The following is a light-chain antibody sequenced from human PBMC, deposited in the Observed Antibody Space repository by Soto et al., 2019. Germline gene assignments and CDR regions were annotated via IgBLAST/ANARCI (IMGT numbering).Light chain of an antibody. CDR3: QLYGISVPVT. CDR2: GVS. V-gene: IGKV3-20*01. CDR1: QAVDSKF. J-gene: IGKJ5*01. Sequence: IVLTQSPGTLSLSPGETATLSCRASQAVDSKFLAWYQQNPGQAPRLIMFGVSGRATGVPARFSGGVSGTDFILTIRSLEPEDFAVYYCQLYGISVPVTFGQGTRLQI.